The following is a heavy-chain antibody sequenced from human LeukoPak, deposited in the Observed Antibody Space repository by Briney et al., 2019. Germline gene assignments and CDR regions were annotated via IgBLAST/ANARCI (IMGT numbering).Heavy chain of an antibody. CDR1: GFTFSDYY. Sequence: PGGSLRLSCAASGFTFSDYYMSWIRQAPGKGLEWVSYISSSSSYTNYADSVKGRFTISRDNAKNSLYLQMNSLRAEDTAVYYCARAPYYYDSSGYYYPNAFGIWGQGTMVTVSS. CDR2: ISSSSSYT. D-gene: IGHD3-22*01. CDR3: ARAPYYYDSSGYYYPNAFGI. J-gene: IGHJ3*02. V-gene: IGHV3-11*05.